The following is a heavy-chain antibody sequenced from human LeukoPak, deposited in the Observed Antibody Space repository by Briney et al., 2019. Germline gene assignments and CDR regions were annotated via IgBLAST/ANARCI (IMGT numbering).Heavy chain of an antibody. CDR3: ARVXSWXVXXPADY. V-gene: IGHV1-2*02. CDR2: INPNSGGT. D-gene: IGHD1-26*01. Sequence: ASVKVSCKASGYTFTGYYMHWVRQAPGQGLEWMGWINPNSGGTNYAQKFQGRVTMTRDTSISTAYMELSRLRSDDTAVYYCARVXSWXVXXPADYWGQGTXVTVSS. J-gene: IGHJ4*02. CDR1: GYTFTGYY.